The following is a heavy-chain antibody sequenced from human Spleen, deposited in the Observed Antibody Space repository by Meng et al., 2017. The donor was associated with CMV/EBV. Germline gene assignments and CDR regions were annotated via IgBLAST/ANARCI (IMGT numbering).Heavy chain of an antibody. CDR2: ISFDGKDK. V-gene: IGHV3-30*04. Sequence: GESLKISCAASGFTLSSYPMHWVRQAPGKGLEWVAFISFDGKDKFYADSVKGRFTISRDNAKNSLYLQMNSLRAEDTAVYYCARESHYMPDYWGQGTLVTVSS. D-gene: IGHD2-2*01. CDR1: GFTLSSYP. CDR3: ARESHYMPDY. J-gene: IGHJ4*02.